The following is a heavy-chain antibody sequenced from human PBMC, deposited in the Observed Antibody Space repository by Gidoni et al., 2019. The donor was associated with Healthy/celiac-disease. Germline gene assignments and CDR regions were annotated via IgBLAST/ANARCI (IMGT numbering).Heavy chain of an antibody. CDR1: GGSFSGYY. J-gene: IGHJ4*02. CDR2: INHSGST. V-gene: IGHV4-34*01. CDR3: ARLPAAMKDY. D-gene: IGHD2-2*01. Sequence: QVQLQQWGAGLLKLSETLSLTCAVYGGSFSGYYWSWIRQPPGKGLEWIGEINHSGSTNYNPSLKSRVTISVDTSKNQFSLKLSSVTAADTAVYYCARLPAAMKDYWGQGTLVTVSS.